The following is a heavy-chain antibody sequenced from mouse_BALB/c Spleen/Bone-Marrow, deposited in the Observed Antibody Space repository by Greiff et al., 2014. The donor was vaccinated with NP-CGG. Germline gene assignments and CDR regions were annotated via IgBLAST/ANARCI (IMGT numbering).Heavy chain of an antibody. V-gene: IGHV5-12-2*01. CDR2: ISNGGGST. D-gene: IGHD3-1*01. CDR3: ARQLGLRVDY. J-gene: IGHJ4*01. CDR1: GFTFSSYS. Sequence: VQLKESGGGLVQPGGSLKLPCAASGFTFSSYSMSWVRQTPEKRLEWVAYISNGGGSTYYPDTVKGRFTISRDNAKNTLYLQMSSLKSEDTAMYYCARQLGLRVDYWGQGSSVTVSS.